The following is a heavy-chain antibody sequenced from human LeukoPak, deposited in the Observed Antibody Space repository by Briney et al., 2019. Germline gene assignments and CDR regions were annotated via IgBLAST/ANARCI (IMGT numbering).Heavy chain of an antibody. J-gene: IGHJ4*02. Sequence: SVKVSCKASGGTFSSYAISWVRQAPGQGLEWMGGIIPIFGTANYAQKFQGRVRITADKSTSTDYMELSSLRSEDTAVYYCARDGDPLCGGSCSLDSWGQGTLVIVSS. CDR1: GGTFSSYA. CDR3: ARDGDPLCGGSCSLDS. CDR2: IIPIFGTA. V-gene: IGHV1-69*06. D-gene: IGHD2-15*01.